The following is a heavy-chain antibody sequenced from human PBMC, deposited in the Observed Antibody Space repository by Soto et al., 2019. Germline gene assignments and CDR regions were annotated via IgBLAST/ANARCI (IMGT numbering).Heavy chain of an antibody. CDR2: IYPGDSDT. V-gene: IGHV5-51*01. CDR1: GYSFSSYW. CDR3: ARLFDTSGWFDY. J-gene: IGHJ5*01. Sequence: GESLKISCKGSGYSFSSYWIGWVRQMPGKGLERMGIIYPGDSDTRYSPSFQGQVTISADRSITTTYLQWNSLKASDTAIYYCARLFDTSGWFDYWGQGTLVTVSS. D-gene: IGHD6-19*01.